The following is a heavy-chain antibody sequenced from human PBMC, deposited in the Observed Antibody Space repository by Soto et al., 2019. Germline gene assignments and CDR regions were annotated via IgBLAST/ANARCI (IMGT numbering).Heavy chain of an antibody. Sequence: GSLRLSCTASGFTFSNAWMNWVRQAPGKGLEWVGRIKSKTDGGTTDYAAPVKGRFTISRDDSKNTLYLQMNSLKTEDTAVYYCTTDPVTMIVVVPSSGWGQGTLVTVSS. CDR2: IKSKTDGGTT. CDR3: TTDPVTMIVVVPSSG. V-gene: IGHV3-15*07. D-gene: IGHD3-22*01. J-gene: IGHJ4*02. CDR1: GFTFSNAW.